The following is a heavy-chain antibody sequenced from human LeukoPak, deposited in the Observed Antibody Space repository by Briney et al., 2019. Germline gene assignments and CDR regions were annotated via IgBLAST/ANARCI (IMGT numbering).Heavy chain of an antibody. J-gene: IGHJ4*02. V-gene: IGHV4-34*01. CDR2: INHSGST. CDR3: ARNYDSSGYYYDY. Sequence: SETLSLTCAVYSGSFSGYYWSWIRQPPGKGLEWIGEINHSGSTNYNPSLKSRVTISVDTSKNQFSLKLSSVTAADTAVYYCARNYDSSGYYYDYWGQGTLVTVSS. D-gene: IGHD3-22*01. CDR1: SGSFSGYY.